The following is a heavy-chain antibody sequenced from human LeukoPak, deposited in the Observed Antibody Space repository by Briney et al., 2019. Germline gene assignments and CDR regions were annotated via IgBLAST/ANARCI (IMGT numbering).Heavy chain of an antibody. D-gene: IGHD5-18*01. Sequence: GGSLRLSCAVSGFTFSSFEMIWVRQAPGKGLEWVSAISGSDGSTYYADSVKGRFTISRDNSKNTLYLQMNSLRAEDTAVYYCANSDTAMEDFDYWGQGTLVTVSS. CDR3: ANSDTAMEDFDY. V-gene: IGHV3-23*01. CDR2: ISGSDGST. CDR1: GFTFSSFE. J-gene: IGHJ4*02.